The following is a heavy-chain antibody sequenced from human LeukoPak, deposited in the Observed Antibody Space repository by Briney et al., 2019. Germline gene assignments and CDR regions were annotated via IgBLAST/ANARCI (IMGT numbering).Heavy chain of an antibody. CDR1: GGTFSSYA. CDR2: IIPIFGTA. Sequence: SVKVSCKASGGTFSSYAISWVRQAPGQGLEWMGGIIPIFGTANYPQKFQGRVTITTDESTSTAYMELSSLRSEDTAVYYCARGKITIFGVVIDYYYSYMDVWGKGTTVTVSS. V-gene: IGHV1-69*05. J-gene: IGHJ6*03. D-gene: IGHD3-3*01. CDR3: ARGKITIFGVVIDYYYSYMDV.